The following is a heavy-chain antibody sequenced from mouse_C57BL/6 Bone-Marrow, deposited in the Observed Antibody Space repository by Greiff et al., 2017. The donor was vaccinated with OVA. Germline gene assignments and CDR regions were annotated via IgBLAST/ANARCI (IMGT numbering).Heavy chain of an antibody. V-gene: IGHV1-81*01. D-gene: IGHD2-3*01. J-gene: IGHJ1*03. CDR2: IYPRSGNT. CDR1: GYTFTSYG. CDR3: AHYDGYWYFDV. Sequence: QVQLKQSGAELARPGASVKLSCKASGYTFTSYGISWVKQRTGQGLEWIGEIYPRSGNTYYNEKFKGKATLTADKSSSTAYMELCSLTSEDSAVYFCAHYDGYWYFDVWGTGTTVTVSS.